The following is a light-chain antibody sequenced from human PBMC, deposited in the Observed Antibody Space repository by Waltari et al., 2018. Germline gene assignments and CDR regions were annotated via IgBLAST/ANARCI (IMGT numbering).Light chain of an antibody. CDR2: DVF. V-gene: IGLV2-14*03. J-gene: IGLJ3*02. CDR3: CAYTIRSTLV. CDR1: SSDIGSNDY. Sequence: SALTQPASVSGSPGQSIPISCAGTSSDIGSNDYVPWYQQHPDKAPKLIIHDVFNRPSGISNRFSGSKSANTASLTITGLQAEDEADYYCCAYTIRSTLVFGGGTRVTVL.